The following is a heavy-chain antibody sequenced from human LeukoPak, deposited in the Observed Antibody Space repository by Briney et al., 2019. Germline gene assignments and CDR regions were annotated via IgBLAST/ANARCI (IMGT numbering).Heavy chain of an antibody. CDR1: GGSISTYY. J-gene: IGHJ3*02. CDR3: ARHPFSDGFDI. Sequence: SETLSLTCTVSGGSISTYYWSWIRQPPGKGLGWIAYVYSSGHTNYNPSLKGRVTLSVDTSKNQFSLKVNSVTAADTAVYYCARHPFSDGFDIWGQGTMVTVSS. CDR2: VYSSGHT. V-gene: IGHV4-59*08.